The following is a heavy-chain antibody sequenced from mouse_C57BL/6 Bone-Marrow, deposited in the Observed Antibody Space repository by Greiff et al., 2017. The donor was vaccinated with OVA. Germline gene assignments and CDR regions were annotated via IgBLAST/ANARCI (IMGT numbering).Heavy chain of an antibody. D-gene: IGHD1-1*01. CDR2: IDPENGDT. V-gene: IGHV14-4*01. CDR1: GFNIKDDY. J-gene: IGHJ2*01. CDR3: TDGLFDY. Sequence: VQLQQSGAELVRPGASVKLSCTASGFNIKDDYMHWVKQRPEQGLEWIGLIDPENGDTEYASKFQGKATITADTSSNTAYLQLSSLTSEDTAVYYCTDGLFDYWGQGTTLTVSS.